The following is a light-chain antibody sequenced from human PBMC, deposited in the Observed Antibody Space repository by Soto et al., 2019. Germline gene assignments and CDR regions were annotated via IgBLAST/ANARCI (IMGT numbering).Light chain of an antibody. J-gene: IGLJ1*01. CDR2: EVS. Sequence: QSALNQPASVSGAPGQSITISCPGTSSDVGSYNLVSWYQQHPGKAPKLMICEVSKRPSGVSNRFSGSKSGNTASLTISGLQAEDEADYYCCSYAGSSTVFGTGTKVTVL. CDR3: CSYAGSSTV. V-gene: IGLV2-23*02. CDR1: SSDVGSYNL.